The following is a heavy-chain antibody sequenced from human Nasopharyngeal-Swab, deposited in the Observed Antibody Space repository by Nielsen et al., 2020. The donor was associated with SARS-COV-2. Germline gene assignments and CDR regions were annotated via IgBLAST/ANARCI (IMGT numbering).Heavy chain of an antibody. CDR1: GGSISSYY. CDR3: ARDPPSIVGANPGYYPGGVDDAFDI. CDR2: INHSGIT. D-gene: IGHD1-26*01. J-gene: IGHJ3*02. Sequence: GSLRLSCTVSGGSISSYYWSWIRRPPGKGLQWIGYINHSGITKYNPSLKSRVTISLDTSKNQLSLKLSSVTAADTAVYYCARDPPSIVGANPGYYPGGVDDAFDIWGQGTMVTVSS. V-gene: IGHV4-59*12.